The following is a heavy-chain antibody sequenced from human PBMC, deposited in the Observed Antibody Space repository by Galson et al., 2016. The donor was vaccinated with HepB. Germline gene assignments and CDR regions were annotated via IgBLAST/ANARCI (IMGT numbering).Heavy chain of an antibody. CDR1: GFTFGTYG. CDR3: AKGRWDFDS. J-gene: IGHJ4*02. CDR2: ISYDGKRD. D-gene: IGHD5-24*01. V-gene: IGHV3-30*18. Sequence: SLRPACAASGFTFGTYGMHWVRQAPGTGLEWVALISYDGKRDSYADSVKGRVTISRDNSKNTLYLQMPSLRGEDTAVYYCAKGRWDFDSWGQGTLVTVSS.